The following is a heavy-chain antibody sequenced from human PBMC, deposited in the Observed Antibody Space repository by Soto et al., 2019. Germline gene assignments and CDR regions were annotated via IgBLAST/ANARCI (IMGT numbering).Heavy chain of an antibody. CDR3: ARGIAARPNNYYGMDV. D-gene: IGHD6-6*01. CDR2: VSSSSSYI. CDR1: GFTFSSYS. V-gene: IGHV3-21*01. J-gene: IGHJ6*02. Sequence: PGGSLRLSCAASGFTFSSYSMNWVRQAPGKGLEWVSSVSSSSSYIYYADSVKGRFTISRDNAKNSLYLQMNSLRAEDTAVYYCARGIAARPNNYYGMDVWGQGTTVTVSS.